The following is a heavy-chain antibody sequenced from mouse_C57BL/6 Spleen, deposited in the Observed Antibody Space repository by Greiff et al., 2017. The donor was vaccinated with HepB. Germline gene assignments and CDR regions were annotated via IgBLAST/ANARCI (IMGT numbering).Heavy chain of an antibody. CDR3: AVSSPWFAY. J-gene: IGHJ3*01. D-gene: IGHD1-1*01. CDR2: IDPSDSYT. CDR1: GYTFTSYW. Sequence: QVQLQQPGAELVMPGASVKLSCKASGYTFTSYWMHWVKQRPGQGLEWIGEIDPSDSYTNYNQKFKGKSTLTVDKSSSTAYMQLSSLTSEDSAVYYCAVSSPWFAYWGQGTLVTVSA. V-gene: IGHV1-69*01.